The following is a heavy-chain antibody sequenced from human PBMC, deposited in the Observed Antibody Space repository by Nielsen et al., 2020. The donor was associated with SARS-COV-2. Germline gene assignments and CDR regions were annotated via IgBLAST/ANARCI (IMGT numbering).Heavy chain of an antibody. Sequence: ETLSLTCAVYGGSFSGYYWSWIRQPPGKGLEWIGEINHRGSTNYNPSLKSRVTISVDTSKNQFSLKLSSVTAADTAVYYCARGTGRFLEWLLVYDYWGQGTLVTVSS. CDR3: ARGTGRFLEWLLVYDY. CDR1: GGSFSGYY. V-gene: IGHV4-34*01. D-gene: IGHD3-3*01. CDR2: INHRGST. J-gene: IGHJ4*02.